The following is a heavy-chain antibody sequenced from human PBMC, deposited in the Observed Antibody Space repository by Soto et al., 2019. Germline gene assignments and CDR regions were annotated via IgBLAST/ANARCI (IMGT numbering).Heavy chain of an antibody. CDR1: GGSIGSYH. Sequence: SETLSLTCTVSGGSIGSYHWFWIRQPAGKGLEWIGRLYVSGDTDYNPSLKSRVTMSVDTSKNQFSLKLTSVTAADTAVYHCARGGARESWLADYWGQGTLVTVS. CDR2: LYVSGDT. D-gene: IGHD6-19*01. J-gene: IGHJ4*02. CDR3: ARGGARESWLADY. V-gene: IGHV4-4*07.